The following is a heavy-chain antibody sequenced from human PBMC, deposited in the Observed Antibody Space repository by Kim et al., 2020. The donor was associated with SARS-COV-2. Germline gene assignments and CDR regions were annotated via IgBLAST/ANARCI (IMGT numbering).Heavy chain of an antibody. J-gene: IGHJ4*02. D-gene: IGHD6-6*01. CDR3: ARSEGSARPFDY. Sequence: NYAQKLQGRVTMTTDTSTSTAYMERRSLRSDDTAVYYCARSEGSARPFDYWGQGTLVTVSS. V-gene: IGHV1-18*01.